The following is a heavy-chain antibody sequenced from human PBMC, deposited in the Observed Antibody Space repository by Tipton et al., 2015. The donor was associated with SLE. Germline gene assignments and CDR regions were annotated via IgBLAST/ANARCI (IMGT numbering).Heavy chain of an antibody. D-gene: IGHD2-15*01. J-gene: IGHJ3*02. CDR1: GASFSGYY. CDR2: ISHTRST. Sequence: TLSLTCAVYGASFSGYYWSWVRQTPGKGLEWIGEISHTRSTNYNPSLKSRVTISVDTSKNQFSLKLSSVTAADTAVYYCARAEGSWDAFDIWGQGTMVTVSS. V-gene: IGHV4-34*01. CDR3: ARAEGSWDAFDI.